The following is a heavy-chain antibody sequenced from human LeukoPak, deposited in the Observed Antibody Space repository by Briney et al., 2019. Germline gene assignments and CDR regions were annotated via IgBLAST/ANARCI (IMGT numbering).Heavy chain of an antibody. CDR1: GYTFTSYD. D-gene: IGHD5-18*01. CDR2: MNPNSGNT. CDR3: ARRNTPVVAGLDS. Sequence: ASVKVSCKASGYTFTSYDINWVRQATGQGLEWMGWMNPNSGNTGYAQKFQGRVTMTRNTSISTAYVELSSLRSEDTAVYYCARRNTPVVAGLDSWGQGTLVTVSS. V-gene: IGHV1-8*01. J-gene: IGHJ4*02.